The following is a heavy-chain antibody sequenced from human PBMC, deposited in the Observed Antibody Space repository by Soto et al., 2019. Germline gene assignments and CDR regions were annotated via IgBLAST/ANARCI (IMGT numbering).Heavy chain of an antibody. J-gene: IGHJ4*02. V-gene: IGHV3-30*03. Sequence: GGSLRLSCAASGFTFSSYGMHWVRQAPGKGLEWVAVISYDGSNKYYADSVKGRFTISRDNSKNTLYLQMNSLRAEDTAVYYCASRPLAYCGGDCYLASDYWGQGTLVTVSS. CDR3: ASRPLAYCGGDCYLASDY. D-gene: IGHD2-21*02. CDR2: ISYDGSNK. CDR1: GFTFSSYG.